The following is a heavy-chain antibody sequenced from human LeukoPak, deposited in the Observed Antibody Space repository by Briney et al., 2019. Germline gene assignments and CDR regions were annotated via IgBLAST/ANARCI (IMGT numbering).Heavy chain of an antibody. V-gene: IGHV4-38-2*01. D-gene: IGHD5-12*01. J-gene: IGHJ3*02. CDR3: ARGTYSGYDGNDAFDI. Sequence: SETLSLTCAVSGYSISSGYYWGWIRPPPGKGLEWIGSLFHSGSTYNNPSLKTRLTISVDTSKNQFSLKLSSVTAAGTAVYYCARGTYSGYDGNDAFDIWGQGTMVTVSS. CDR1: GYSISSGYY. CDR2: LFHSGST.